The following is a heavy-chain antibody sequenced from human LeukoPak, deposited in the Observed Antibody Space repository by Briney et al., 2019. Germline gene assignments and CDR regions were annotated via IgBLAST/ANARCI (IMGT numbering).Heavy chain of an antibody. Sequence: GGSLRLSCAASGFTFSNSAMHWVRQAPGKGLEWLTFISYDGSSKYYADSVKGRFTISRDNAKNTVSLQMNSLRAEDTGVYYCARAPSEIGGYYPEYFRHWGQGTLVTVSS. D-gene: IGHD3-22*01. V-gene: IGHV3-30*12. CDR2: ISYDGSSK. J-gene: IGHJ1*01. CDR3: ARAPSEIGGYYPEYFRH. CDR1: GFTFSNSA.